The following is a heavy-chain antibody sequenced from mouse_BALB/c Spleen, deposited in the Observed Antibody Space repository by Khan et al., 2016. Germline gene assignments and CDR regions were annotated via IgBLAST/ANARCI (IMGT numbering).Heavy chain of an antibody. V-gene: IGHV9-3-1*01. CDR2: INTYSGES. CDR1: GYTFTNYG. Sequence: QIQLVQSGPELKKPGKTVKISCKASGYTFTNYGMNWVKQAPGKGLKWMGWINTYSGESTYADDFKGRFAFSLETSANTAYLQINNRKNEDTATYFCARYRYYYGSSRYCEVWGAGTTVTVSS. J-gene: IGHJ1*01. CDR3: ARYRYYYGSSRYCEV. D-gene: IGHD1-1*01.